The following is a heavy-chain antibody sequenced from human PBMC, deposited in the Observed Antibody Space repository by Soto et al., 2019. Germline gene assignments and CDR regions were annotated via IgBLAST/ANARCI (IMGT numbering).Heavy chain of an antibody. V-gene: IGHV1-2*04. Sequence: QVHLVQSGPETRTPGASVKVSCKASGYTFIGYYIHWIRQAPGQGLEWMGYINPQTGAPTYAQKFKGSVTMTRDTTLRTAYMELKTLTSNDTAVYYCAKARGISSARLITWFDPWGQGILVSVSS. CDR1: GYTFIGYY. CDR3: AKARGISSARLITWFDP. CDR2: INPQTGAP. J-gene: IGHJ5*02. D-gene: IGHD2-2*01.